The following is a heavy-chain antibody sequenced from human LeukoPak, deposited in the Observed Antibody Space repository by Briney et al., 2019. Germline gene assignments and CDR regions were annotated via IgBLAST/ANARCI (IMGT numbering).Heavy chain of an antibody. CDR1: GYSISSGFY. CDR2: IYHSGST. CDR3: ARGFTGGYYYYYMDV. V-gene: IGHV4-38-2*02. Sequence: SETLSLTCTVSGYSISSGFYWGWIRQPPGKGLEWIGSIYHSGSTYYNPSLKSRVTISVDTSKNQFSLKLSSVTAADTAVYYCARGFTGGYYYYYMDVWGKGTTVTVSS. D-gene: IGHD3-16*01. J-gene: IGHJ6*03.